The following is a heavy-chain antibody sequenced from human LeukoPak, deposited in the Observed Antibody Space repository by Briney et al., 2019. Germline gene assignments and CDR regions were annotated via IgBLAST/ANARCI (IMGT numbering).Heavy chain of an antibody. Sequence: PSETLSLTCAVSGYSISSGYYWGWFRQPPGKGLEWIGSIYHSGSTYYNPSLKSRITISVDTSKNQFSLKLSSVTAADTAVYYCARWDSGEWFHDAFDIWGQGTMVTVSS. D-gene: IGHD3-3*01. J-gene: IGHJ3*02. CDR2: IYHSGST. V-gene: IGHV4-38-2*01. CDR1: GYSISSGYY. CDR3: ARWDSGEWFHDAFDI.